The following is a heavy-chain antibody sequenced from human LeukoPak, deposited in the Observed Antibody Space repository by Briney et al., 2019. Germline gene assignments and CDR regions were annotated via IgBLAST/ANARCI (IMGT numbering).Heavy chain of an antibody. CDR3: ARVTGYYYYYMDV. CDR2: IYHSGST. V-gene: IGHV4-38-2*01. D-gene: IGHD2-21*02. J-gene: IGHJ6*03. CDR1: GYSINIGYY. Sequence: SETLSLTCAVSGYSINIGYYWGWLRQPPGTGLERIGSIYHSGSTYYNPSPKSRVTISVDTSKNQFSLKLSSVTAADTAVYYCARVTGYYYYYMDVWGKGTTVTVSS.